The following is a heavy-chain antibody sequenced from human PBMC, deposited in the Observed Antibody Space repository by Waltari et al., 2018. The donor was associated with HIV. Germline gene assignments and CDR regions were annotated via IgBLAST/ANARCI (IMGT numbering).Heavy chain of an antibody. V-gene: IGHV4-39*02. J-gene: IGHJ5*02. CDR1: GGSIIGSDYY. Sequence: QLHLQESGPGLVKPSETLSLTCTVSGGSIIGSDYYWAWIRQPPGKGLEWIGNIYYSESPFYNPPPKNRVTISACTTKNPSSLKVSPVSAADSALYYCARVAVDFSGSGRRGWFDPWGQGTLVTVSS. D-gene: IGHD3-3*01. CDR3: ARVAVDFSGSGRRGWFDP. CDR2: IYYSESP.